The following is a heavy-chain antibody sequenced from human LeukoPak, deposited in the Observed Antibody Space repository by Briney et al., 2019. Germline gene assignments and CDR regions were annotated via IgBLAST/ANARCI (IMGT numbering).Heavy chain of an antibody. D-gene: IGHD2-15*01. CDR2: ISSDGSSK. V-gene: IGHV3-30*18. Sequence: PGGSLRLSCAAFGFTFSRYGVHWVRQAPGKGLEWVAAISSDGSSKYYADSVKGRFTISRDNSKSTAFLEMDSLRSEDTAVYYCAKAGGKAQTPFDPWGQGTLVTVFS. CDR3: AKAGGKAQTPFDP. CDR1: GFTFSRYG. J-gene: IGHJ5*02.